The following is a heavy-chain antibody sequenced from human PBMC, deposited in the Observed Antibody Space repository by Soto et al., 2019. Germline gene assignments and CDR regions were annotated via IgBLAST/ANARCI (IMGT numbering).Heavy chain of an antibody. Sequence: KPSETLSLTCDVSRYSINNNNWWSWVRQPPGGGLEWIGELHHGGSTNYNPSLESRATFSVDISKNQFFLKLSSVTAADTAVYYCTKNSAYALDHWGQGTLVTVSS. CDR1: RYSINNNNW. V-gene: IGHV4-4*02. D-gene: IGHD5-12*01. CDR2: LHHGGST. J-gene: IGHJ4*02. CDR3: TKNSAYALDH.